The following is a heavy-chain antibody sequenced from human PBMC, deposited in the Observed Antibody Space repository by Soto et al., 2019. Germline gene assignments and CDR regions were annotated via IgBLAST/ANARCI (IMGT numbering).Heavy chain of an antibody. Sequence: SETLSLTCTVSGGSISSYYWSWIRQPPGKGLEWIGYIYYSGSTNYNPSLKSRVTISVDTSKNQFSLKLSSVTAADTAVYYCARALLVGGSYWGGYYFDYWGQGT. J-gene: IGHJ4*02. CDR2: IYYSGST. V-gene: IGHV4-59*01. D-gene: IGHD1-26*01. CDR3: ARALLVGGSYWGGYYFDY. CDR1: GGSISSYY.